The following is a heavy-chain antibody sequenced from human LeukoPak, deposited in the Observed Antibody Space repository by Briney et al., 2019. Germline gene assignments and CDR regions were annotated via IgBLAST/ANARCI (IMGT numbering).Heavy chain of an antibody. J-gene: IGHJ4*02. V-gene: IGHV4-39*07. CDR3: ASERWSRRSFFDY. D-gene: IGHD5-24*01. CDR2: NSFSGYI. CDR1: GASLSSSTYH. Sequence: SETLSLTCTVSGASLSSSTYHWAWIRQPPGDRPEWIATNSFSGYIYYSPSLKSRVTISVARSMTQFSLKMTSVTAADTAVYYCASERWSRRSFFDYWGQGVLVTVSS.